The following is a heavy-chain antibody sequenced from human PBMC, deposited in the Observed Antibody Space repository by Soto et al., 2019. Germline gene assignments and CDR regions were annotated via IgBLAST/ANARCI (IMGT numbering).Heavy chain of an antibody. V-gene: IGHV4-39*01. CDR3: ARISVASRYVDV. J-gene: IGHJ6*03. CDR1: GGSISSGSYY. D-gene: IGHD5-12*01. Sequence: PSETLSLTCTVSGGSISSGSYYWGWIRQSPGKGLEWIGSFYYSGSTYYSPSLRSRVTISGDTSRKQISLRLSSVTAADTAVYYCARISVASRYVDVWGKGITVSVSS. CDR2: FYYSGST.